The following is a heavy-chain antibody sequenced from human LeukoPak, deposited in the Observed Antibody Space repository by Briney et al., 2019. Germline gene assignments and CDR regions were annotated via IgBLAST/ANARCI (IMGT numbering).Heavy chain of an antibody. Sequence: GGSPRLSCAASGFTFDDYAMHWVRQAPGKGLEWVSGISWNSGSIGYADSVKGRFTISRDNAENSLYLQMNSLRAEDTALYYCARRERAFDYWGQGTLVAVSS. CDR1: GFTFDDYA. CDR3: ARRERAFDY. D-gene: IGHD1-26*01. CDR2: ISWNSGSI. V-gene: IGHV3-9*01. J-gene: IGHJ4*02.